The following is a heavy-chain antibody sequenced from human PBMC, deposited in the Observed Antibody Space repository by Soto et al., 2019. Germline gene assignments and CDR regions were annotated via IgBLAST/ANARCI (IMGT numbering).Heavy chain of an antibody. Sequence: SETLSLTCTVSGCSISSGGYYWSWIRQHPGKGLEWIGYIYYSGSTYYNPSLKSRVTISVDTSKNQFSLKLSSVTAAETAVSYCARDGGEGAFDIWGQGTMVTVSS. CDR1: GCSISSGGYY. D-gene: IGHD3-16*01. CDR3: ARDGGEGAFDI. J-gene: IGHJ3*02. CDR2: IYYSGST. V-gene: IGHV4-31*03.